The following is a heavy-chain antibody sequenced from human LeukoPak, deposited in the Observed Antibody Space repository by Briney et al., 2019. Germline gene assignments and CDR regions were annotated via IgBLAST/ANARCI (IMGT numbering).Heavy chain of an antibody. CDR1: GGSISSGDYY. CDR3: ARVYSGYDQVFWFDP. D-gene: IGHD5-12*01. CDR2: IYYSGST. Sequence: PSQTLSLTCTVSGGSISSGDYYWSWIRQPPGKGLEWIGYIYYSGSTYYNPSLKSRVTISVDTSKNQFSLKLSSVTAADTAVYYCARVYSGYDQVFWFDPWGQGTLVTVSS. J-gene: IGHJ5*02. V-gene: IGHV4-30-4*01.